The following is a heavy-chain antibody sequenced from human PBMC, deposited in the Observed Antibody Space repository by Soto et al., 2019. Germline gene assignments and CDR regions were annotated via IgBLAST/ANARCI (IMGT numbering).Heavy chain of an antibody. CDR1: GGSISSYY. Sequence: PSETLSLTCTVSGGSISSYYWSWIRQPPGKGLEWIGYIYYSGSTNYNPSLKSRVTISVDTSKNQFSLKMGSGTAADTAVYYCARLATRYYFDYWGQCTLVTVSS. D-gene: IGHD1-1*01. CDR2: IYYSGST. V-gene: IGHV4-59*01. CDR3: ARLATRYYFDY. J-gene: IGHJ4*02.